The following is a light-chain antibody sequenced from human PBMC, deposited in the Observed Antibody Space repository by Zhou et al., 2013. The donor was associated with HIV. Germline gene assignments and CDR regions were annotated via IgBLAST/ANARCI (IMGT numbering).Light chain of an antibody. Sequence: EIVMTQSPATLSVSPGERATLSCRASQSVYVNLAWYQQKPGQAPRLLIYGASTRATGVPSRFSGSGSGTDFTLTISSLQPEDVATYYCQKYNSAPLTFGGGTKVEIK. CDR2: GAS. CDR1: QSVYVN. J-gene: IGKJ4*01. CDR3: QKYNSAPLT. V-gene: IGKV3-15*01.